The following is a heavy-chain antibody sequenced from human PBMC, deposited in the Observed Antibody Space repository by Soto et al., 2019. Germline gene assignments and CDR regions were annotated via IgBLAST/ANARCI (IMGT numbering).Heavy chain of an antibody. CDR2: IYYSGST. CDR3: AGLYSGSPGGTLRY. J-gene: IGHJ4*02. D-gene: IGHD1-26*01. CDR1: GGSISSGGYY. V-gene: IGHV4-31*03. Sequence: QVQLQESGLGLVKPSQTLSLTCTVSGGSISSGGYYWSWIRQHPGKGLEWFGYIYYSGSTYYNPPLTSRVTISVDTFKNQFSLKLSSVTAADTAVYYSAGLYSGSPGGTLRYWGQGTLVTVSS.